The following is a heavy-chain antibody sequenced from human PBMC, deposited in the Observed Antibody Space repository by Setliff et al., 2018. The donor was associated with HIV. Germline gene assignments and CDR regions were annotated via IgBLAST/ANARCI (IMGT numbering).Heavy chain of an antibody. Sequence: SETLSLTCTVSGGSISHHYWSWIRQTPGKGLEWIGSIYYSGSTNYNPSLKSRVIISVDSSKNEFSLNLRSVTAADTAVYYCARHSSYYGNHDYWGQGTLVTVSS. CDR2: IYYSGST. CDR3: ARHSSYYGNHDY. V-gene: IGHV4-59*11. CDR1: GGSISHHY. D-gene: IGHD1-26*01. J-gene: IGHJ4*02.